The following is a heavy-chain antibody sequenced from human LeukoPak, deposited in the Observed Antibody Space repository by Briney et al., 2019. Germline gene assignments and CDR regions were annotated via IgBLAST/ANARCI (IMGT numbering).Heavy chain of an antibody. CDR2: INQDGRKK. CDR1: GFSFRTHW. J-gene: IGHJ3*02. Sequence: GGSLRLSCAASGFSFRTHWMSWVRQAPGKGLEWVANINQDGRKKFYVDSVEGRFTISRDDAKTSLFLQMNSLRAEDTALYYCAREGSSGFQRDDAIDMWGQETMVT. D-gene: IGHD6-19*01. CDR3: AREGSSGFQRDDAIDM. V-gene: IGHV3-7*01.